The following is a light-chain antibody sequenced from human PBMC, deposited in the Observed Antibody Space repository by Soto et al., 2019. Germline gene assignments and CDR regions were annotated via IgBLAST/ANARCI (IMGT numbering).Light chain of an antibody. CDR1: QSVLYSSNNKNY. Sequence: DIVMTQSPDSLAVSLGERATINCKSSQSVLYSSNNKNYLAWYQQKPRQPPKLLIYWASTRESGVPDRFSGSGSGTDFTLTISSLQAEDFAVYHCQQYGSSPRTFGQGTKVDIK. CDR2: WAS. CDR3: QQYGSSPRT. J-gene: IGKJ1*01. V-gene: IGKV4-1*01.